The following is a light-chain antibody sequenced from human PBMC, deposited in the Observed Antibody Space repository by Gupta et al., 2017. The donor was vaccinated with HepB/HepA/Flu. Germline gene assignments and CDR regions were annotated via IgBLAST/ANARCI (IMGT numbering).Light chain of an antibody. CDR3: CSYAGSYTFV. J-gene: IGLJ1*01. Sequence: QSALPQPRSVSGSPGQSVTISCTRTSSDVGGYNYVSWYQQHPGKAPKLMIYDVSKRPSGGPDRFSGSKSGDTASLTISGLQAEDEADYYCCSYAGSYTFVFGTGTKVTVL. V-gene: IGLV2-11*01. CDR1: SSDVGGYNY. CDR2: DVS.